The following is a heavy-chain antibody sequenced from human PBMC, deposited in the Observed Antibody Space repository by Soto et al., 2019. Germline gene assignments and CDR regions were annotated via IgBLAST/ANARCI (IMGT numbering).Heavy chain of an antibody. D-gene: IGHD2-15*01. CDR3: ARGISPKYGSGGTCYALGAFDI. V-gene: IGHV1-2*02. CDR2: LNPNSGGT. Sequence: QVQLVQSGTEVKKPGASVKVSCKASGYTFTGYYMHWVRQAPGQGLEWMGWLNPNSGGTNYAQQFQGRVSMTRVTFISTAYMELRRLRSDDTAVYSCARGISPKYGSGGTCYALGAFDIWGQGRMVTVSS. CDR1: GYTFTGYY. J-gene: IGHJ3*02.